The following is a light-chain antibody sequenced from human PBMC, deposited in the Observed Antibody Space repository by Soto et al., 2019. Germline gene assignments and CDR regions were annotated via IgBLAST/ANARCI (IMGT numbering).Light chain of an antibody. CDR2: DVS. J-gene: IGKJ4*01. CDR3: QQRINWPLT. CDR1: QSLTNN. Sequence: EIVLTQSPATLSLSPGDRATLSCRASQSLTNNLVWYQQKAGQAPRLLIYDVSNRAAGIPARFSGSGSGTDFTLTISSLEPEDFAVYYCQQRINWPLTFGGGTKVEIK. V-gene: IGKV3-11*01.